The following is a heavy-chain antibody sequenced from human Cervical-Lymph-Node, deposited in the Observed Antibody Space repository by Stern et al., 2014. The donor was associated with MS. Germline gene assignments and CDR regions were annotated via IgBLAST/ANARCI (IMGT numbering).Heavy chain of an antibody. J-gene: IGHJ5*02. CDR1: GFIFSKAW. Sequence: EVQLVESGGGLVKPGGSLRLSCAASGFIFSKAWMTWVRQAPGKGLEWDGRIKPKTDGGTTNYSTPVKGRFAISRDDSKNILFLHMNSLKTEDTAVYYCTTDEVANFAHWGQGTLVTVSS. CDR2: IKPKTDGGTT. CDR3: TTDEVANFAH. V-gene: IGHV3-15*01.